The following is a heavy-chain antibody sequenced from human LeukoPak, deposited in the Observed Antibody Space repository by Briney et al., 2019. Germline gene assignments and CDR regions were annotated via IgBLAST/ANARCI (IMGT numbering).Heavy chain of an antibody. CDR3: AGSSGWNYYYYVDV. J-gene: IGHJ6*03. Sequence: KPPETLSLTCAVYGGSFSGYYWSWIRQPPGKGLEWIGEINHSGSTNYNPSLKSRVTISVDTSKNQFSLKLSSVTAADTAVYYCAGSSGWNYYYYVDVWGKGTTVTVSS. CDR2: INHSGST. V-gene: IGHV4-34*01. D-gene: IGHD6-19*01. CDR1: GGSFSGYY.